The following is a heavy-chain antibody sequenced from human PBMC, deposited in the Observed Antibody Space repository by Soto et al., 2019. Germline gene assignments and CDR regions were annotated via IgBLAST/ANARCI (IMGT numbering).Heavy chain of an antibody. J-gene: IGHJ6*02. CDR2: IYYSGST. CDR1: GGSISSGGYY. Sequence: KPSETLSLTCTVSGGSISSGGYYWSWIRQHPGKGLEWIGYIYYSGSTYYNPSLKSRVTISVDTSKNQFSLKLSSVTAADTAVYYCARDSSRLYCSSTSCYVSSSLRGMDVWGQGTTVTVSS. CDR3: ARDSSRLYCSSTSCYVSSSLRGMDV. D-gene: IGHD2-2*01. V-gene: IGHV4-31*03.